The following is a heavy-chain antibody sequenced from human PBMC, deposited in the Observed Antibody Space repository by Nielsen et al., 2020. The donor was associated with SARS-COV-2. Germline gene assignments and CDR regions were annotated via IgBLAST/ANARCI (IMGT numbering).Heavy chain of an antibody. CDR3: AGPAS. CDR2: ISRSGSII. CDR1: GFTIAGYG. D-gene: IGHD2-2*01. V-gene: IGHV3-11*01. Sequence: GESLKISCAVSGFTIAGYGLSWIRQAPGKGLEWVSYISRSGSIIQHADSVKGRFTISRDNAKNSLYLQMDNLRVDDTAVYYCAGPASWGQGTVVTVSA. J-gene: IGHJ5*02.